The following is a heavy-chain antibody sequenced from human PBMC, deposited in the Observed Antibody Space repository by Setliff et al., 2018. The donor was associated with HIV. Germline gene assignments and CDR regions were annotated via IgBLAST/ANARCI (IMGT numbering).Heavy chain of an antibody. CDR3: ARAMRGVVVTNMYYYYGMDV. CDR2: INYSGST. Sequence: SETLSLTCIVSGESISSKNYYWGWIRQPPGKGLEWIGSINYSGSTYYNPSLKSRVTISEDTSKNQFSQKLSSVTAADTAVYYCARAMRGVVVTNMYYYYGMDVWGQGTTVTVSS. V-gene: IGHV4-39*07. D-gene: IGHD2-21*02. J-gene: IGHJ6*02. CDR1: GESISSKNYY.